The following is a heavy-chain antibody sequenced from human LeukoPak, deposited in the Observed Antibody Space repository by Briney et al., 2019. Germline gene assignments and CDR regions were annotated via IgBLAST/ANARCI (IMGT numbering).Heavy chain of an antibody. CDR1: WFTFHDYG. V-gene: IGHV3-49*04. Sequence: PGRSLRLLQTASWFTFHDYGMSSVRQAPGKGMEWVGFIRSKAYCGTTEYAASVKGRFTISRDASKSIAYLQMISLTTEDTAVYYCTNVPFTMMVVVNWFDPWGQGTLVAVSS. D-gene: IGHD3-22*01. J-gene: IGHJ5*02. CDR3: TNVPFTMMVVVNWFDP. CDR2: IRSKAYCGTT.